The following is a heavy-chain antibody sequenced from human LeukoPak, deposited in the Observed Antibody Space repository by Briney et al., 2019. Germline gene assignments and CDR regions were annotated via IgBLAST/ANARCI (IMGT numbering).Heavy chain of an antibody. Sequence: ASVKVSCKASGYTFTSYDINWVRQATGQGLEWMGWMSPNSGDTGYAQKFQGRVTMTRNTSISTAYMELSSLRSEDTAVYYCARDTTLEDYYYGMDVWGQGTTVTVSS. V-gene: IGHV1-8*01. CDR1: GYTFTSYD. J-gene: IGHJ6*02. D-gene: IGHD1-14*01. CDR2: MSPNSGDT. CDR3: ARDTTLEDYYYGMDV.